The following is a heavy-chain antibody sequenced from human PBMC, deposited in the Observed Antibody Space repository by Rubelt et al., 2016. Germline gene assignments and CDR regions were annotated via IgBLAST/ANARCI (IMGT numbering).Heavy chain of an antibody. CDR3: ARDGAYSNYNSYYYYYGMDV. CDR2: WYDGSNK. J-gene: IGHJ6*02. Sequence: WYDGSNKYYADSVKGRFTISRDNSKNTLYLQMNSLRAEDTAVYYCARDGAYSNYNSYYYYYGMDVWGQGTTVTVSS. V-gene: IGHV3-33*01. D-gene: IGHD4-11*01.